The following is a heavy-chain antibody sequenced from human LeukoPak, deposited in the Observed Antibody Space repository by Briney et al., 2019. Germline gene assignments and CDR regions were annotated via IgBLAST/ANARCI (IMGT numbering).Heavy chain of an antibody. CDR2: INPNSGGT. CDR1: GYTFTGYY. D-gene: IGHD5-24*01. Sequence: GASVKVSCKASGYTFTGYYMHWVRQAPGQGLEWMGWINPNSGGTNYAQKFQGRVTMTRGTSISTAYMELSRLRSDDTAVYYCARSSRPRDGYINFDYWGQGTLVTVSS. J-gene: IGHJ4*02. CDR3: ARSSRPRDGYINFDY. V-gene: IGHV1-2*02.